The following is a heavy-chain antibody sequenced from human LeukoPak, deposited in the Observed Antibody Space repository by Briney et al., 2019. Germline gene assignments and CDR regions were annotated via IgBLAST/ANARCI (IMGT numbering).Heavy chain of an antibody. CDR1: GYTFTSCG. D-gene: IGHD2-21*02. J-gene: IGHJ4*02. CDR2: ISAYSGNT. V-gene: IGHV1-18*01. Sequence: VASVRVSCKASGYTFTSCGISWVRQAPGQGLEWMGWISAYSGNTNYAQKLQGRVTMTTDTSTSTAYMELRSLRSDDTAVYYCARDRRHTVVVTAETNIFDYWGQGTLVSVSS. CDR3: ARDRRHTVVVTAETNIFDY.